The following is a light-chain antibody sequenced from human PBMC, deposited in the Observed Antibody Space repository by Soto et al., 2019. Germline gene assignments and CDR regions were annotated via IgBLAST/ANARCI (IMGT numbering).Light chain of an antibody. V-gene: IGKV3-20*01. CDR3: QQYGSSPPWT. CDR1: QSVSSSY. Sequence: EIVLTQSPGTLSLSPGERATLSCRASQSVSSSYLAWYQQKPGQAHRLLIYGASSRATGIPDRFSGSGSGTDFTLTISRLEPEDCAVYYCQQYGSSPPWTFGQGTKVEIK. CDR2: GAS. J-gene: IGKJ1*01.